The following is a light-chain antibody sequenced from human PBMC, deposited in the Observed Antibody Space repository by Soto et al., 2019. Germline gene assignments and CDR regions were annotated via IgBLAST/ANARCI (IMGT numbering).Light chain of an antibody. CDR3: SSYTSSSTLVV. Sequence: QSALTQPASVSGSPGQSITISCTGTSSDVGGYNYVSWYQQHPGKAPKLMIYEVSNRPSGVSNRFSGSKSGNTASLTISGLQAEEEADYYCSSYTSSSTLVVFGGGTKVTV. V-gene: IGLV2-14*01. CDR2: EVS. J-gene: IGLJ2*01. CDR1: SSDVGGYNY.